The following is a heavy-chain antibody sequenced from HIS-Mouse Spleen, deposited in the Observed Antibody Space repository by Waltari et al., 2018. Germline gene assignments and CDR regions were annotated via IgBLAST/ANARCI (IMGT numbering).Heavy chain of an antibody. Sequence: QLELVESGGGAVQPGRSLGLSCAAPGCHLSSYGMHWVRQAPGKGLEWVAVISYDGSNKYYADSVKGRFTISRDNSKNTLYLQMNSLRAEDTAVYYCAKDKHHAFDYWGQGTLVTVSS. J-gene: IGHJ4*02. CDR3: AKDKHHAFDY. CDR2: ISYDGSNK. CDR1: GCHLSSYG. V-gene: IGHV3-30*18.